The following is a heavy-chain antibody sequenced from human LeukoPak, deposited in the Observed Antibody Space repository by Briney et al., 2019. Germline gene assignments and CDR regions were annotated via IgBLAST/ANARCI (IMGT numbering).Heavy chain of an antibody. CDR2: VSAYNGNT. CDR1: VYTFTSYG. V-gene: IGHV1-18*01. Sequence: ASVKVSCKASVYTFTSYGISWVRQAPGQGLEWMGWVSAYNGNTNYAQKLQGRATMTTDTSTSTAYMELRSLRSDDTAVYYCARGYSSGKDYYYYYMDVWGKGTTVTVSS. D-gene: IGHD5-18*01. CDR3: ARGYSSGKDYYYYYMDV. J-gene: IGHJ6*03.